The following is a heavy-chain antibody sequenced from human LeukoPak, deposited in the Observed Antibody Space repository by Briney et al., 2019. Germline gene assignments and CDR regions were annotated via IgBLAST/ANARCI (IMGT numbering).Heavy chain of an antibody. J-gene: IGHJ5*01. CDR3: AKPVSGGLAVTADWFHP. V-gene: IGHV3-23*01. CDR1: GFAFSFYA. D-gene: IGHD6-19*01. Sequence: GGSLRLSCAASGFAFSFYAMSWLHQPPGKGLESVSTINANSGTTSYAASVRGRFTISRDNSKNTLYLQVNTLRADDTATYYCAKPVSGGLAVTADWFHPWGQGTLVVVSS. CDR2: INANSGTT.